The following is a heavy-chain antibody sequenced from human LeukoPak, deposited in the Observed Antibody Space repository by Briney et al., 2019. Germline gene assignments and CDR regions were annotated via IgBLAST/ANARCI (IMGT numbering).Heavy chain of an antibody. CDR1: GXTFSSYW. D-gene: IGHD3-16*01. V-gene: IGHV3-7*04. J-gene: IGHJ4*02. CDR3: ARWGGGFDY. Sequence: GGSLRLSCAASGXTFSSYWMSWVRQAPGKRLEWVAYIKQDGSEKYYVDSVKGRFTISRDNAKNSLYLHVDSLRVEDTAVYYCARWGGGFDYWGQGTLVTVSS. CDR2: IKQDGSEK.